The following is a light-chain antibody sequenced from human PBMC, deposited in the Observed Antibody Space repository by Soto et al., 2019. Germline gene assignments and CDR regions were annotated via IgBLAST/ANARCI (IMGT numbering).Light chain of an antibody. CDR2: SAS. CDR1: HSVSGS. V-gene: IGKV3-15*01. Sequence: EIELTQSPGTLSVSPGERATLSCRATHSVSGSLAWYQQKPGRPPRLLIHSASTGATGIPARFSGSGSGTDFTLTISSLQSEDVAVYYCQPYNNWPRYTFGQGTRLEIK. CDR3: QPYNNWPRYT. J-gene: IGKJ2*01.